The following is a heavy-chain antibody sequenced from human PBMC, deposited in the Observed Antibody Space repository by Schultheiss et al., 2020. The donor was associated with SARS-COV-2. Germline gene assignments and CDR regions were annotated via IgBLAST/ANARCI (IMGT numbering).Heavy chain of an antibody. D-gene: IGHD3-3*01. V-gene: IGHV1-3*01. J-gene: IGHJ6*02. CDR2: INAGNGNT. CDR1: GYTFTSYA. CDR3: ARDQGITIFGVAEGHYYYGMDV. Sequence: GESLKISCKASGYTFTSYAMHWVRQAPGQRLEWMGWINAGNGNTKYSQKFQGRVTITRDTSASTAYMELSSLRSEDTAVYYCARDQGITIFGVAEGHYYYGMDVWGQGTTVTVSS.